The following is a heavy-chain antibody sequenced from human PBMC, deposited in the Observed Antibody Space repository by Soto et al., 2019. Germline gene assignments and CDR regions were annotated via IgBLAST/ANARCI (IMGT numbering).Heavy chain of an antibody. CDR1: GFTLSSNF. V-gene: IGHV3-66*01. D-gene: IGHD1-1*01. J-gene: IGHJ4*02. CDR3: GRRGPGTYFYF. Sequence: PGGSLRLSCAASGFTLSSNFMCWVRQAPGKGLEWVSIIYSDGSTYYADSVKGRFTISRDSTKQTLYLQMNSLRPDDTAVYYCGRRGPGTYFYFRAQRTPVPVSS. CDR2: IYSDGST.